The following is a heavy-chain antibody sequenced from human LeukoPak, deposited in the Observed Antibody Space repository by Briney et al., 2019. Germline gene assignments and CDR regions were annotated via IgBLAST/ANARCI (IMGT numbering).Heavy chain of an antibody. CDR1: GSTFSSYW. CDR2: INSDGSST. V-gene: IGHV3-74*01. D-gene: IGHD3-3*01. CDR3: ARVYDFWSAPHQSY. J-gene: IGHJ4*02. Sequence: GGSLRLSCAASGSTFSSYWMHWVRQAPGKGLVWVSRINSDGSSTSYADSVKGRFTISRDNAKNTLYLQINSLRAEDTAVYYCARVYDFWSAPHQSYWGQGTLVTVSS.